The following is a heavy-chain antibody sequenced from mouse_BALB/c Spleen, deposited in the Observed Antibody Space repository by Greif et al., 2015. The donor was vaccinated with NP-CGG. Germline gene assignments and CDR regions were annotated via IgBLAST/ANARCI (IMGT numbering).Heavy chain of an antibody. CDR2: IYPGSGNT. D-gene: IGHD4-1*01. J-gene: IGHJ4*01. CDR3: ARRTGTEAMDY. V-gene: IGHV1-84*02. CDR1: GYTFTDYY. Sequence: QVQLQQSGPELVNPGASVKISCKASGYTFTDYYINWVKQKPGQGLEWIGWIYPGSGNTKYNEKFKGKATLTVDTSSSTAYMQLSSLTSEDTAVYFCARRTGTEAMDYWGQGTSVTVSS.